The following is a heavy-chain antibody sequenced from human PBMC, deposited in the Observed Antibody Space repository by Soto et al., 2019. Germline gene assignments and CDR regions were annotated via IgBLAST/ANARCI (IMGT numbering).Heavy chain of an antibody. Sequence: QVQLVQSGAEVKKPGASVKVSCKASGYTFTSYGISWVRQAPGQGLEWMGWISAYNGNTNYAQKLQGRVTMTTDTYTSTAYMELRSLRSDDTAVYYCATITTVTTYKSPGYYYYGMDVWGQGTTVTVSS. D-gene: IGHD4-17*01. CDR1: GYTFTSYG. V-gene: IGHV1-18*01. CDR3: ATITTVTTYKSPGYYYYGMDV. J-gene: IGHJ6*02. CDR2: ISAYNGNT.